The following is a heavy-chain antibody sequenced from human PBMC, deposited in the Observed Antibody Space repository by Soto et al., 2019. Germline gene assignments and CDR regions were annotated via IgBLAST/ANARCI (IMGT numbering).Heavy chain of an antibody. V-gene: IGHV3-23*01. J-gene: IGHJ4*02. D-gene: IGHD1-1*01. CDR3: ANMDMGMVQPNFDY. CDR2: ISGSGGST. CDR1: GFTFSSYA. Sequence: EVQMLESGGGLVQPGGSLRLSCAASGFTFSSYAMSWVRQAPGKGLEWVSAISGSGGSTYYADSVKGRFTISRDNSKNTLYLQMNSLRTEDTAVYYCANMDMGMVQPNFDYWGQGTLVTVSS.